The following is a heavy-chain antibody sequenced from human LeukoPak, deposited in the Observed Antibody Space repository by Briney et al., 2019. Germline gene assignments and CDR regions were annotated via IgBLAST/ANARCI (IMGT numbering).Heavy chain of an antibody. Sequence: SVKVSCKASGGTFSSYAISWVRQAPGQGLEWMGGIIPIFGTANYAQKFQGRVTITADRSTSTAYMELSSLRSEDTAVYYCARVAGYSSGWYNDYWGQGTLVTVSS. D-gene: IGHD6-19*01. CDR2: IIPIFGTA. CDR1: GGTFSSYA. V-gene: IGHV1-69*06. CDR3: ARVAGYSSGWYNDY. J-gene: IGHJ4*02.